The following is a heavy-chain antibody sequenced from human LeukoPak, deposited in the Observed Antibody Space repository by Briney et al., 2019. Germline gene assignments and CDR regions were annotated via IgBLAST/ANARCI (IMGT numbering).Heavy chain of an antibody. CDR2: IYYSGST. J-gene: IGHJ4*02. Sequence: SETLSLTCTVSGGSISSSSYYWGWIRQPPGKGLEWIGSIYYSGSTYYNPSLKSRVTISVDTSKNQFSLKLSSVTAADTAVYYCARAYYKPAAHFDYWGQGTLVTVSS. V-gene: IGHV4-39*01. CDR3: ARAYYKPAAHFDY. CDR1: GGSISSSSYY. D-gene: IGHD2-2*01.